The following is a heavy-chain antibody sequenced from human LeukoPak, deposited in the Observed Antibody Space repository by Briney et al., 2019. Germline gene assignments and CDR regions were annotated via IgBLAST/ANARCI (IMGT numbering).Heavy chain of an antibody. CDR3: ARDTDSRNWNGLFDY. Sequence: GGSLRLSCAASGFTFSSYAMHWVRQAPGKGLEWVAVISYDGSNKYYADSVNGRFTISRDNAKNSLFLQMSSLRAEDTAVYYCARDTDSRNWNGLFDYWGQGTLVTVSS. CDR2: ISYDGSNK. CDR1: GFTFSSYA. D-gene: IGHD6-13*01. J-gene: IGHJ4*02. V-gene: IGHV3-30-3*01.